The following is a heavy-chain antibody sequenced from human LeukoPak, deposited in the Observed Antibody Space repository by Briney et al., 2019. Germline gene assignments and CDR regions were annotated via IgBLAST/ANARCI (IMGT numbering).Heavy chain of an antibody. CDR3: ASPAAGTYSDF. J-gene: IGHJ4*02. D-gene: IGHD6-13*01. Sequence: PGGSLRLSCAAFGFTFSDYYMSWIRQAPGKGLEWVSYISSSSGFTNYADSVKGRFTISRDNAKRSLYLQRNSLRAEDTAVYYCASPAAGTYSDFWGQGTLVTVSS. V-gene: IGHV3-11*03. CDR2: ISSSSGFT. CDR1: GFTFSDYY.